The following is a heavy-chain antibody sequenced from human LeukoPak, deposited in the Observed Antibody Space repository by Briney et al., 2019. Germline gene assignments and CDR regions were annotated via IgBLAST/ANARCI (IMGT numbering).Heavy chain of an antibody. CDR1: GYTLTELS. V-gene: IGHV1-24*01. CDR2: FDPEDGET. CDR3: AGKSNIGTYHPLFDY. J-gene: IGHJ4*02. Sequence: ASVKVSCKVSGYTLTELSMHWVRQAPGKGLEWMGGFDPEDGETIYAQKFQGRVTMTRNTSISTAYMELSSLRSEDTAVYYCAGKSNIGTYHPLFDYWGQGTLVTVSS. D-gene: IGHD2/OR15-2a*01.